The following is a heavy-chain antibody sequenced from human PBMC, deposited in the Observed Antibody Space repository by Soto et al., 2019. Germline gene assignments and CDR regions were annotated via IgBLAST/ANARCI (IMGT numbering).Heavy chain of an antibody. V-gene: IGHV1-18*01. CDR2: ISTYNGDT. D-gene: IGHD5-12*01. CDR3: AREGVAPYYYYGMDV. CDR1: GYTFTRSG. Sequence: GASVKVSCKASGYTFTRSGISWVRQAPGQGLEWMGWISTYNGDTNYAQTFQGRVTMTTDTSTSTVYMELRSLRSDDTAVYYCAREGVAPYYYYGMDVWAQGNPVTVSS. J-gene: IGHJ6*02.